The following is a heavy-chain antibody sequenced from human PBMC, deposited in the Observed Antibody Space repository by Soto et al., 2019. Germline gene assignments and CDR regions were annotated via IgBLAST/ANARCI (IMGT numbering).Heavy chain of an antibody. J-gene: IGHJ3*02. D-gene: IGHD3-10*01. V-gene: IGHV1-3*01. CDR1: GYTFTSYA. Sequence: QVQLVQSGAEVKQPGASVQVSCKASGYTFTSYAMHWVRQAPGQRLEWMGWINAGNGDTEYSQNFQGRVTISRDTSASTAYMGLSSLISEDTAIYYCARGRFRELYHAFDIWGQGTTVTVSS. CDR3: ARGRFRELYHAFDI. CDR2: INAGNGDT.